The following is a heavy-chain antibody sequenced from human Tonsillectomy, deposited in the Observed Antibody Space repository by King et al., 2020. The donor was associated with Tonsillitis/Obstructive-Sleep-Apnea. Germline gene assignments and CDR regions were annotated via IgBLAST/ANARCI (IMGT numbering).Heavy chain of an antibody. CDR3: TSPRRSERWLPYY. J-gene: IGHJ4*02. V-gene: IGHV3-49*05. CDR1: GFTFGDYA. CDR2: IRSKAYGGTT. D-gene: IGHD5-24*01. Sequence: VQLVESGGGLVKPGRSLRLSCTASGFTFGDYAMSWFRQAPGKGLEWVGFIRSKAYGGTTEYAASVKGRFTISRDDSKSVAYLQMNSLKTEDTAGYYCTSPRRSERWLPYYWGQGTLVTVSS.